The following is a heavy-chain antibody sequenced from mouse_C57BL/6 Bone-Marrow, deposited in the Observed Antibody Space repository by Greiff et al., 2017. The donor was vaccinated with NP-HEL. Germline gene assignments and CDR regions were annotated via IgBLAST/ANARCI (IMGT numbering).Heavy chain of an antibody. CDR1: GYTFTSYW. Sequence: QVQLQQPGAELVMPGASVKLSCKASGYTFTSYWMHWVKQRPGQGLAWIGEIDPSDSYTNYNQKFKGKSTLTVDKSSSTAYMQLSSLTSEDSAVYYCARAGFAYWGQGTLVTVSA. CDR2: IDPSDSYT. CDR3: ARAGFAY. V-gene: IGHV1-69*01. J-gene: IGHJ3*01.